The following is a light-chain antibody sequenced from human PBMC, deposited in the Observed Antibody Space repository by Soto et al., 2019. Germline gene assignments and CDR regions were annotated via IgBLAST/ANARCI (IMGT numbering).Light chain of an antibody. CDR3: QQYNNWPRT. V-gene: IGKV3D-7*01. CDR1: QSISSSY. CDR2: GAS. J-gene: IGKJ1*01. Sequence: EVVLTQSPATLSLSPGEGATLSCRASQSISSSYLSWYQQKPGQAPRLLIYGASTRATGIPARFSGSGSGTEFTLTINSLQSEDFAVYYCQQYNNWPRTFGQGTKVDIK.